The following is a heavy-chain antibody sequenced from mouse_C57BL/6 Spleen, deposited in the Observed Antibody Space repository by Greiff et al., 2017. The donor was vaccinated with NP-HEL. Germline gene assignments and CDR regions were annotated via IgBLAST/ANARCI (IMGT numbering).Heavy chain of an antibody. J-gene: IGHJ4*01. Sequence: VKLQQSGPELVKPGASVKISCKASGYAFSSSWMNWVKQRPGKGLEWIGRIYPGDGDTNYNGKFKGKATLTADKSSSTAYMQLSSLTSEDSAVYFCAREEIYYYGSSYVDYWGQGTSVTVSS. CDR3: AREEIYYYGSSYVDY. V-gene: IGHV1-82*01. CDR1: GYAFSSSW. CDR2: IYPGDGDT. D-gene: IGHD1-1*01.